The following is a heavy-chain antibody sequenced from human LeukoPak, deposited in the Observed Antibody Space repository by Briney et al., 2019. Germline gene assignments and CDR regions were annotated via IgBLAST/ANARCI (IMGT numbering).Heavy chain of an antibody. V-gene: IGHV1-18*01. J-gene: IGHJ6*02. D-gene: IGHD3-10*01. CDR1: GYTFTSYG. CDR3: ARGSIGPVGLWFGELPYYYYGMDV. CDR2: ISAYNGNT. Sequence: ASVKVSCKASGYTFTSYGIRWVRQAPGQGLEWMGWISAYNGNTNYAQKLQGRVTMTTDTSTSTAYMELGSLRSDDTAVYYWARGSIGPVGLWFGELPYYYYGMDVWGQGTTVTVSS.